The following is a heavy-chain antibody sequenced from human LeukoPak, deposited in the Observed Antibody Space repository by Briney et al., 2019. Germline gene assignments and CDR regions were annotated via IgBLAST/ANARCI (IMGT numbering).Heavy chain of an antibody. D-gene: IGHD3-10*01. CDR1: GFTFSSFW. CDR3: ARSGAVRGPPFWYMDV. V-gene: IGHV3-7*01. J-gene: IGHJ6*03. Sequence: PGGSLRLSCAASGFTFSSFWMSWVRQAPGKGLEWVANTNQDGSEKYYVDSVKGRFTISRDNAKNSLYLQMNSLRVEDTAVYYCARSGAVRGPPFWYMDVWGKGTTVTVSS. CDR2: TNQDGSEK.